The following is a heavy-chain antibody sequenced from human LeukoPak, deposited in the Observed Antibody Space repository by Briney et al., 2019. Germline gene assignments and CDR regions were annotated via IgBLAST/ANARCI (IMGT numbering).Heavy chain of an antibody. J-gene: IGHJ5*02. CDR1: GGSISTYY. Sequence: KPSETLSLTCTVSGGSISTYYWSWIRQPAGKGLEWIGRICSSGSTNYNPSLESRVTMSVDTSQNQFSLKLSSVTAADTAVYYCVRESLVVFPYWFDPWGQGTLVTVSS. D-gene: IGHD2-2*01. V-gene: IGHV4-4*07. CDR2: ICSSGST. CDR3: VRESLVVFPYWFDP.